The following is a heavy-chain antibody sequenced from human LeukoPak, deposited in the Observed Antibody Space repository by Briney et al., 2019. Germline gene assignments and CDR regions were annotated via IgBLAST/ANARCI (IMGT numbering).Heavy chain of an antibody. CDR2: IIPIFGTA. J-gene: IGHJ4*02. V-gene: IGHV1-69*13. Sequence: SVKVSCKASGNSISNYAVSWVRQAPGQGLEWMGGIIPIFGTANYAQKFQGRVTITADESTSTAYMELSSLRSEDTAVYYCARAPYLLLLPIGYWGQGTLVTVSS. CDR1: GNSISNYA. D-gene: IGHD2-2*01. CDR3: ARAPYLLLLPIGY.